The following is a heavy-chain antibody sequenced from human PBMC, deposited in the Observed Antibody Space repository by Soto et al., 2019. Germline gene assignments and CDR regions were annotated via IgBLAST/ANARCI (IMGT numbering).Heavy chain of an antibody. CDR2: INHSGST. D-gene: IGHD5-12*01. J-gene: IGHJ5*02. CDR3: ARGPLRNWFDP. Sequence: PSETLSLTCAVYGGSFSGYYWSWIRQPPGKGLEWIGEINHSGSTNYNPSLKSRVTITKNTSASTAYMELSSLRSEDTAVYYCARGPLRNWFDPWGQETLVTVSS. CDR1: GGSFSGYY. V-gene: IGHV4-34*01.